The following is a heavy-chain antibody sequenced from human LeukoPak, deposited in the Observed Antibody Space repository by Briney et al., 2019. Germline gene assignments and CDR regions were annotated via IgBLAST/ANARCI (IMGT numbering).Heavy chain of an antibody. CDR1: GGSIGSYY. Sequence: SETLSLTCTVSGGSIGSYYWTWIRLSPGKGLEWIGYSNYSGSTDYNPSLKSRVTISVDTSKNQFSLKLSSVTAADTAMYYCARHGTNKWGDYFEFWGQGILVTVSS. CDR2: SNYSGST. CDR3: ARHGTNKWGDYFEF. V-gene: IGHV4-59*08. J-gene: IGHJ4*02. D-gene: IGHD1-26*01.